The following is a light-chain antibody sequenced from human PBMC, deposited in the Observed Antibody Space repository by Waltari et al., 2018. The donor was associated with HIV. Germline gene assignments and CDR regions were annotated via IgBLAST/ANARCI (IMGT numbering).Light chain of an antibody. CDR1: SSNIGAGYD. V-gene: IGLV1-40*01. J-gene: IGLJ3*02. Sequence: QSVLTQPPSVSGAPGRKVTISCTGSSSNIGAGYDVYWYQQCPGTAPKVLIYGNTNRPSGVPDRFSGAKSGNSASLASTGLQADDEADYYCQSYDSSLNGWVFGGGTKLTV. CDR3: QSYDSSLNGWV. CDR2: GNT.